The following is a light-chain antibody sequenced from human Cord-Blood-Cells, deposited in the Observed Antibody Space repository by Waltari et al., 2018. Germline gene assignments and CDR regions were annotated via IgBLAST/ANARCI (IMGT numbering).Light chain of an antibody. CDR2: DVS. V-gene: IGLV2-14*01. CDR1: SSDVGGYNY. CDR3: SSYTSSSTLVV. Sequence: QSALTQPAPVSASPGQSIPISCTGTSSDVGGYNYVSWYQQHTGKAPKLMIYDVSNRPSGVSNRFSGSKSGNTASLTISGLQAEDEADYYCSSYTSSSTLVVFGGGTKLTVL. J-gene: IGLJ2*01.